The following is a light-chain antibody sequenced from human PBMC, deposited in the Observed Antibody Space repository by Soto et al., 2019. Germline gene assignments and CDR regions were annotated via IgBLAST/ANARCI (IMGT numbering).Light chain of an antibody. J-gene: IGLJ3*02. CDR2: DND. Sequence: QSVLAQPPSASGTPGQRVSISCSGGSSNIGASSVNWYQHVPGAAPELLIYDNDQRPLEVADRFSGSKSGTSASLAISGRRCDDEGEYYCAAWDDSLNGWVFGGGTKLTV. CDR3: AAWDDSLNGWV. V-gene: IGLV1-44*01. CDR1: SSNIGASS.